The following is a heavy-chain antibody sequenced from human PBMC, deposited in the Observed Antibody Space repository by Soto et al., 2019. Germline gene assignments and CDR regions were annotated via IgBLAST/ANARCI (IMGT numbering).Heavy chain of an antibody. V-gene: IGHV4-39*07. J-gene: IGHJ5*02. Sequence: PSETLSLTCTVSGASVSSSNYYWGWIRHPPGKGLEWIGSILHGGNTYYNPSLKSRVTISVDTSKNQFSLKLISVAAADTAVYYCARGVATIGPWGQGTLVTVSS. CDR2: ILHGGNT. CDR1: GASVSSSNYY. CDR3: ARGVATIGP. D-gene: IGHD5-12*01.